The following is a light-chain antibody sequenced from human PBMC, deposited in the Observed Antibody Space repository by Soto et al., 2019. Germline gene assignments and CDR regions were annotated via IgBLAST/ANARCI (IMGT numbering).Light chain of an antibody. V-gene: IGLV2-14*01. CDR2: DVS. CDR3: SSYTSSITLRYV. CDR1: SSDVGGYNY. J-gene: IGLJ1*01. Sequence: QSALTQPASVSGSPGQSITISCTGTSSDVGGYNYVSWYQQHPGKAPKLMIYDVSNRPSGVSNRFSGSKSGNTASLTISGLQAEDEADYYCSSYTSSITLRYVFGTGTKVTVL.